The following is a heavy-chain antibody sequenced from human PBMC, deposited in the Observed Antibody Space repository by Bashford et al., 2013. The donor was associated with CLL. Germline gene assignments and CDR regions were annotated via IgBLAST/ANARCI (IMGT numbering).Heavy chain of an antibody. CDR1: GGTFSSYA. CDR3: ASGAAAVGSWFDP. D-gene: IGHD6-13*01. Sequence: SVKVSCKASGGTFSSYAISWVRQAPGQGLEWMGRIIPILGIANYAQKFQGRVTITADKSTSTAYMELSSLRSEDTAVYYCASGAAAVGSWFDPWGQGTLVTVSS. V-gene: IGHV1-69*04. CDR2: IIPILGIA. J-gene: IGHJ5*02.